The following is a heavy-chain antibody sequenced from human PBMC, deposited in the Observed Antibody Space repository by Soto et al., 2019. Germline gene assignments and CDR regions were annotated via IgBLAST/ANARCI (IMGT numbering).Heavy chain of an antibody. CDR3: ARGLYCSSSSCYMGKNLFDY. CDR2: IKQDGSET. J-gene: IGHJ4*02. V-gene: IGHV3-7*03. D-gene: IGHD2-2*02. Sequence: PRGSLRLSCAASGFTFSTYWMNWVRQAPGKGLQWVGNIKQDGSETHSVDSVEGRFSISRDNAKNSLYLQINSLRAEDTAVYYCARGLYCSSSSCYMGKNLFDYWGRGTLVTVSS. CDR1: GFTFSTYW.